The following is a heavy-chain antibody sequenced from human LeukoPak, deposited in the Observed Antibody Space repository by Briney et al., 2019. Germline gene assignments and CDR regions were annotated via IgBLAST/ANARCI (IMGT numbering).Heavy chain of an antibody. CDR1: GFTFSSYS. D-gene: IGHD3-9*01. Sequence: GGSLRLSCAASGFTFSSYSMNWVRQAPGKGLEWVSSISSSSSYIYYADSVKGRFTISRDNAKNSLYLQMNSLRAEDTAVYYCARDHPYDILTGWAFYGMDVWGQGTTVTVSS. CDR2: ISSSSSYI. V-gene: IGHV3-21*01. J-gene: IGHJ6*02. CDR3: ARDHPYDILTGWAFYGMDV.